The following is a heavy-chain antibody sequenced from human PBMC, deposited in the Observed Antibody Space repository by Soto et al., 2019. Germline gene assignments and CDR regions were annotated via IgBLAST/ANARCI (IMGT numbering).Heavy chain of an antibody. CDR1: GFTLRGYS. D-gene: IGHD3-22*01. V-gene: IGHV3-21*01. J-gene: IGHJ6*02. Sequence: EVQLVESGGGLVKPGGSLRLSCAASGFTLRGYSMTWVRQASGKGLEWVSFISSNSNRIFYGDSVKGRFTISRDDAKNALYLDMNSLRAEDTAVFHCARQRYYYDSSGYLHGMDVWGQGTTVTFSS. CDR3: ARQRYYYDSSGYLHGMDV. CDR2: ISSNSNRI.